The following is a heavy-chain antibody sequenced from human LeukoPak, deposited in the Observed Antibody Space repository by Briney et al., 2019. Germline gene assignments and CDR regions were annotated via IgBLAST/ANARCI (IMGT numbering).Heavy chain of an antibody. V-gene: IGHV1-3*01. J-gene: IGHJ6*02. CDR2: INAGNGNT. CDR1: GHTFTSYA. Sequence: ASVKVSCKASGHTFTSYAMHWVRQAPGQRLEWMGWINAGNGNTKYSQKFQGRVTVTRDTSASTAYMELSSLRSEDTAVYYCAREQYCSGGSCYSKGWNYYYYGMDVWGQGTTVTVSS. D-gene: IGHD2-15*01. CDR3: AREQYCSGGSCYSKGWNYYYYGMDV.